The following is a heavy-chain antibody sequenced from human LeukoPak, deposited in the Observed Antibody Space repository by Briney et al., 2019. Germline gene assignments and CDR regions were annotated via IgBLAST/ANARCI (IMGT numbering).Heavy chain of an antibody. V-gene: IGHV3-7*01. D-gene: IGHD6-19*01. CDR2: IRGDAGDK. CDR3: ARDVAGALDF. J-gene: IGHJ4*02. CDR1: GFTFSRYW. Sequence: GGSLRLSCAATGFTFSRYWMAWVRQAPGKGLVWVANIRGDAGDKGYADSVKGRFTISRDNGKNSLYLQMNSLTDEDTAVYYCARDVAGALDFWGQGTLLIVSS.